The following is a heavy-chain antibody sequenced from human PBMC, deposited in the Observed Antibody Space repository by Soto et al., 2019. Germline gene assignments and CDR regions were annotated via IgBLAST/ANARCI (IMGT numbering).Heavy chain of an antibody. CDR1: GFTFSSYA. D-gene: IGHD2-2*01. J-gene: IGHJ6*02. CDR2: ISYDGSNK. CDR3: ARDGVGDCSSTSCYYYYYGMDV. Sequence: GGSLRLSCAASGFTFSSYAMHWVRQAPGKGLEWVAVISYDGSNKYYADSVKGRFTISRDNSKNTLYLQMNSLRAEDTAVYYCARDGVGDCSSTSCYYYYYGMDVWGQGTTVTVSS. V-gene: IGHV3-30*04.